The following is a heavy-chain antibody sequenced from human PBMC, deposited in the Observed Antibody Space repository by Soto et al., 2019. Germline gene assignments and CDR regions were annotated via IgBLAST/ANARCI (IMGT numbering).Heavy chain of an antibody. V-gene: IGHV1-69*13. CDR3: ARERFTEGWGAFQI. D-gene: IGHD3-16*01. CDR2: IIPIFGTP. CDR1: GGPLSAYG. Sequence: SVKVSCKASGGPLSAYGLIWLRQAPEQGLEWVGGIIPIFGTPTYAQKSQGRVTLPADESTSTVYMELNSLKSDDTALYYGARERFTEGWGAFQIWGQGSMSSVSS. J-gene: IGHJ3*02.